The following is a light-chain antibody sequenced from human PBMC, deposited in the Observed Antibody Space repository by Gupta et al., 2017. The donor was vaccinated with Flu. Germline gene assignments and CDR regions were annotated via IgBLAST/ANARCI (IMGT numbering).Light chain of an antibody. CDR2: EVS. Sequence: QSAPTQPASVSGSPGQSITISCTGTSSDVGGYNYVSWYQQHPGKPPKLMIYEVSNRPSGVSNRFSGSKSGNTASLXIXGLQAEXEADYYCSSYTSSSTLFGTGTKVTVL. V-gene: IGLV2-14*01. CDR1: SSDVGGYNY. J-gene: IGLJ1*01. CDR3: SSYTSSSTL.